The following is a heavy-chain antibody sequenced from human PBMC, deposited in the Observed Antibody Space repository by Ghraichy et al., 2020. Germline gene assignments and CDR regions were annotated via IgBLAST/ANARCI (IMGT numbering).Heavy chain of an antibody. CDR1: GGTFSSYA. CDR2: IIPIFGTA. J-gene: IGHJ6*02. Sequence: SVKVSCKASGGTFSSYAISWVRQAPGQGLEWMGGIIPIFGTANYAQKFQGRVTITADESTSTAYMELSSLRSEDTAVYYCARDYGDYTNYYYGMDVWGQGTTVTVSS. CDR3: ARDYGDYTNYYYGMDV. V-gene: IGHV1-69*13. D-gene: IGHD4-17*01.